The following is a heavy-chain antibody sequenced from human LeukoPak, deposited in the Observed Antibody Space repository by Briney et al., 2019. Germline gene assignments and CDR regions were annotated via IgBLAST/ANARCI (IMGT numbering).Heavy chain of an antibody. CDR3: ARDVHYYDSSGYPYDY. D-gene: IGHD3-22*01. CDR2: IKQDGSEK. V-gene: IGHV3-7*01. J-gene: IGHJ4*02. Sequence: PGGSLRLSCAASGFTFSSYWMSWVRQAPGKGLEWVANIKQDGSEKYYVDSVKGRFTTSRDNAKNSLYLQMNSLRAEDTAVYYCARDVHYYDSSGYPYDYWGQGTLVTVSS. CDR1: GFTFSSYW.